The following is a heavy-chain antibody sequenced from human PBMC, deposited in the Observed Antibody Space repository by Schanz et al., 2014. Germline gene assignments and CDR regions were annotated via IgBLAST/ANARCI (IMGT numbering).Heavy chain of an antibody. CDR3: ARFLARYQYYGVDV. Sequence: EVQLLESGGGLVQPGGSLRLSCAASGFTFSNHALSWVRQAPGKGLEWVSHISGSSIHKNYADSVKGRFSISRDNGETSVYLQINSLRVEDTAVYYCARFLARYQYYGVDVWGQGTTVIVSS. CDR1: GFTFSNHA. D-gene: IGHD3-3*01. CDR2: ISGSSIHK. V-gene: IGHV3-48*04. J-gene: IGHJ6*02.